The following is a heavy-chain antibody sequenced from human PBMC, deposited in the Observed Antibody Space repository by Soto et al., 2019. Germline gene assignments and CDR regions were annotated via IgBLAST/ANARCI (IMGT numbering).Heavy chain of an antibody. J-gene: IGHJ4*02. V-gene: IGHV3-23*01. Sequence: GGSLRLSCAASGFTFTNYGMSWVRQAPGKGLEWVSSISGGGGSAYYADSVMGRFTISRDNSKNTLYLQMNSLRAEDTAVYYCAKDRAVAGTTWSFDYWGQGTLVTVSS. CDR1: GFTFTNYG. CDR3: AKDRAVAGTTWSFDY. D-gene: IGHD6-19*01. CDR2: ISGGGGSA.